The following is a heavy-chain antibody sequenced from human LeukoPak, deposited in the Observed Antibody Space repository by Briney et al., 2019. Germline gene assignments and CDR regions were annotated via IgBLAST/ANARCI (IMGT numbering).Heavy chain of an antibody. J-gene: IGHJ4*02. CDR3: TKDQGGNFGPFDY. D-gene: IGHD4-23*01. CDR2: LFYDGSNE. Sequence: GESLKISCAASGVTLTTSGIHWVRQAPGKGLEWVAVLFYDGSNEFYSDSVKGRFTISRDTAKNMVYLQMSSLRAEDTGVYYCTKDQGGNFGPFDYWGQGTLVAVSS. V-gene: IGHV3-33*06. CDR1: GVTLTTSG.